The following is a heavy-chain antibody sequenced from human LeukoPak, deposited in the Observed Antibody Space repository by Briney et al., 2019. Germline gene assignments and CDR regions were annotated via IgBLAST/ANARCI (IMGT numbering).Heavy chain of an antibody. CDR1: GFTFSGYW. D-gene: IGHD3-10*01. CDR2: INSDGSST. J-gene: IGHJ3*02. V-gene: IGHV3-74*01. CDR3: ARPSGSYYYDAFDI. Sequence: GGSLRLSCAASGFTFSGYWIHWVRQAPGKGLVWVSRINSDGSSTSYADSVKGRFTISRDNAKKTLYLQMNSLRAEDTAVYYCARPSGSYYYDAFDIWGQGTMVTVSS.